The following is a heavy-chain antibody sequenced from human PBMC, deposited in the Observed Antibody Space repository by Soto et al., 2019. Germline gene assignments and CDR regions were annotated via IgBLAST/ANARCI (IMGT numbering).Heavy chain of an antibody. CDR2: ITGSGDST. D-gene: IGHD5-18*01. Sequence: GSLRLSCAASGFTFSSYIMTWVRQAPGKGLEWVSAITGSGDSTYYADSVKGRFTISRDNSTNTLYLQMNSLRAEDTAVYYCAKLDTGMVTDYYYRLDVWSQGTTVTVSS. CDR3: AKLDTGMVTDYYYRLDV. CDR1: GFTFSSYI. V-gene: IGHV3-23*01. J-gene: IGHJ6*02.